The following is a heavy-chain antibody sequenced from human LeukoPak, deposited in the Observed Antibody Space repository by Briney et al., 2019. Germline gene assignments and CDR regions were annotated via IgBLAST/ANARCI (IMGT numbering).Heavy chain of an antibody. CDR1: GNSFTGYW. J-gene: IGHJ6*04. CDR2: IDPSDSYT. CDR3: ARSGVAAVRGALGMDV. V-gene: IGHV5-10-1*01. D-gene: IGHD6-25*01. Sequence: GESLKISCQASGNSFTGYWISWVRQMPGKGLEWMGRIDPSDSYTNYSPSFQGHVTISADKSITTAYLQWSSLKASDTAMYYCARSGVAAVRGALGMDVWDKGTTVTVSS.